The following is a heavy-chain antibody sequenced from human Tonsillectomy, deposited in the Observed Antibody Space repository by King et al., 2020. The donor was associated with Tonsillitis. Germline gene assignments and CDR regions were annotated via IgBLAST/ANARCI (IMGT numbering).Heavy chain of an antibody. V-gene: IGHV3-23*04. D-gene: IGHD4-17*01. CDR3: AKRRVRDGDSYFDL. CDR1: GFTFSSYA. J-gene: IGHJ2*01. CDR2: ISGSGGST. Sequence: VQLVETGGGLVQPGGSLRLSCAASGFTFSSYAMSWVRQAPGKGLEWVSAISGSGGSTYYADSVKGRFTISRDNSKNTLSLQMKSLRAEDTAVYYCAKRRVRDGDSYFDLWGRGTLVTVSS.